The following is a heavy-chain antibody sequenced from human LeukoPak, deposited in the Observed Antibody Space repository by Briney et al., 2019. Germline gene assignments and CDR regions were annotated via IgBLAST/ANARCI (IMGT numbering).Heavy chain of an antibody. Sequence: SQTLSLTCTVSGGSISSGGYYWSRIRQHPGKGLEYIGYIYYSGSTYYNPSLKSRVTISVDTSKNQFSLKLSSVTAADTAVYYCARVGYSGYDFDYWGQGTLVTVSS. CDR2: IYYSGST. J-gene: IGHJ4*02. CDR3: ARVGYSGYDFDY. D-gene: IGHD5-12*01. CDR1: GGSISSGGYY. V-gene: IGHV4-31*03.